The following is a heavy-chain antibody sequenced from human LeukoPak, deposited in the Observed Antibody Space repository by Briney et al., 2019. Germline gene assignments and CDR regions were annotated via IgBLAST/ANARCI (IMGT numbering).Heavy chain of an antibody. J-gene: IGHJ4*02. D-gene: IGHD6-19*01. V-gene: IGHV4-4*09. CDR3: ASTRRAAVAGRFDS. CDR1: GASMSSNY. Sequence: SETLSLTCNVSGASMSSNYWSWIRQPPGKGLEWIGYIYHSGNTNYSPSLESRVTMSVDESKNQFSLRVHFVSAADTAAYYCASTRRAAVAGRFDSSGQGTLVTVSS. CDR2: IYHSGNT.